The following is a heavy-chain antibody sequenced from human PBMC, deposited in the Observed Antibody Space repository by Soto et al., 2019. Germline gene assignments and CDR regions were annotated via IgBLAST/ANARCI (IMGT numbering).Heavy chain of an antibody. D-gene: IGHD1-1*01. Sequence: QVQLVQSGAEVKKPGASVKVSCKTSGYTFVNFGINWVRQAPGQGLEWMGWISAYAGDTNHAQNLQGRVTMTTDTSTSTAEMEPRSLRSDDTAVYYCARDLPQLEQRGFDYWGQGTLVTVSS. J-gene: IGHJ4*02. CDR1: GYTFVNFG. V-gene: IGHV1-18*01. CDR3: ARDLPQLEQRGFDY. CDR2: ISAYAGDT.